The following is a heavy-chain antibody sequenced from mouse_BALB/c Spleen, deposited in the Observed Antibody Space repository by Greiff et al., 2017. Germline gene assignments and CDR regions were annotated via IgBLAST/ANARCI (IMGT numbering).Heavy chain of an antibody. D-gene: IGHD2-14*01. V-gene: IGHV2-2*02. CDR2: IWSGGST. Sequence: QVQLVESGPGLVQPSQSLSITCTVSGFSLTSYGVHWVRQSPGKGLEWLGVIWSGGSTDYNAAFISRLSISKDNSKSQVFFKMNSLQANDTAIYYCARSGYGGRYAMDYWGQGTSVTVSS. J-gene: IGHJ4*01. CDR3: ARSGYGGRYAMDY. CDR1: GFSLTSYG.